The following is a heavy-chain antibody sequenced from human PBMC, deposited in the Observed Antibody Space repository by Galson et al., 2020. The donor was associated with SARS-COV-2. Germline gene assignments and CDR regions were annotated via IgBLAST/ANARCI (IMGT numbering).Heavy chain of an antibody. J-gene: IGHJ6*01. V-gene: IGHV1-2*04. CDR3: AGDASLRYYGSGSYKYYDGVVV. Sequence: ASVKVSCKASGYTFTGYYMHWVRQAPGQGLEWMGWINPNSGGTNYAQKFQGWVTMTRDTSISTAYMQLSRLRSDDTAVYYCAGDASLRYYGSGSYKYYDGVVVWGQGTTVTVSS. CDR2: INPNSGGT. CDR1: GYTFTGYY. D-gene: IGHD3-10*01.